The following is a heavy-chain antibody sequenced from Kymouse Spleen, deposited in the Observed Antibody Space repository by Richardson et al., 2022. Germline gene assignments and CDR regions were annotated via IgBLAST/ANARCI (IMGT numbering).Heavy chain of an antibody. V-gene: IGHV3-30*18. D-gene: IGHD6-6*01. CDR3: AKEGQLVPYFDY. CDR2: ISYDGSNK. CDR1: GFTFSSYG. J-gene: IGHJ4*02. Sequence: QVQLVESGGGVVQPGRSLRLSCAASGFTFSSYGMHWVRQAPGKGLEWVAVISYDGSNKYYADSVKGRFTISRDNSKNTLYLQMNSLRAEDTAVYYCAKEGQLVPYFDYWGQGTLVTVSS.